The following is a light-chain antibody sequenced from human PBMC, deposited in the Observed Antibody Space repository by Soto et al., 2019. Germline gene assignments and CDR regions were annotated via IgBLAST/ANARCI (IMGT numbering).Light chain of an antibody. J-gene: IGKJ5*01. V-gene: IGKV3-15*01. CDR3: QQYNTWPQSIP. CDR2: GAS. Sequence: EIVMTQPPATLSVYTGERATLSCRASQSVSSNLAWYQQKPGQAPRLLFYGASTRATGIPARFSGSGSGTEFTLTISSLQSEDFAVYYCQQYNTWPQSIPFAQGGLLEIK. CDR1: QSVSSN.